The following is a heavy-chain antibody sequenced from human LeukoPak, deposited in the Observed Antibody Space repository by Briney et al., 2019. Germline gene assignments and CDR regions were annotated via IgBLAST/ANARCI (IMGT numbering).Heavy chain of an antibody. CDR1: GGSISSGGYY. CDR2: IYYSGST. CDR3: AREGGPYRPLDY. V-gene: IGHV4-31*03. J-gene: IGHJ4*02. Sequence: PSETLSLTCTVSGGSISSGGYYWSWIRQHPGKGLEWIGYIYYSGSTYYNPSLKSRVTISVDTSKNQFSLKLSSVTAADTAVYYCAREGGPYRPLDYSGQGTLVTVAS.